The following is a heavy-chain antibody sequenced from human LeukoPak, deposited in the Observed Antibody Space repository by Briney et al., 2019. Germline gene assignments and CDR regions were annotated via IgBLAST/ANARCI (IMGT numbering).Heavy chain of an antibody. CDR1: GGSISSYN. CDR2: IYASGST. CDR3: ARSRRDGYNLDAFDI. D-gene: IGHD5-24*01. V-gene: IGHV4-59*01. Sequence: SETLSLTCTVSGGSISSYNWNWIRQPPGKGLEWMGFIYASGSTGYNPSLKSRVTMSVDMSKTQFSLRLSSVTAADTAVYYCARSRRDGYNLDAFDIWGQGTMVTASS. J-gene: IGHJ3*02.